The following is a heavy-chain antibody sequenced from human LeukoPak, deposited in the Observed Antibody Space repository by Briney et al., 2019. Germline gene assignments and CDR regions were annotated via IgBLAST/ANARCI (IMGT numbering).Heavy chain of an antibody. D-gene: IGHD1-7*01. CDR3: ARLSPSRRGTGTTTDY. J-gene: IGHJ4*02. CDR1: GGSFSDYY. CDR2: IYYSGST. Sequence: SETLSLTCAVYGGSFSDYYWGWIRQPPGKGLEWIGSIYYSGSTYYNPSLKSRVTISVDTSKNQFSLKLSSVTAADTAVYYCARLSPSRRGTGTTTDYWGQGTLVTVSS. V-gene: IGHV4-39*01.